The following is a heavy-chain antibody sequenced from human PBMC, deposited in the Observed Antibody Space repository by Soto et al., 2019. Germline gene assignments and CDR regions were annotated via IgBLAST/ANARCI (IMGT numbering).Heavy chain of an antibody. J-gene: IGHJ4*02. D-gene: IGHD3-22*01. CDR1: GFTFSRYW. CDR2: INTDKSTL. CDR3: VADVPNSIGYVPIDF. V-gene: IGHV3-74*03. Sequence: PGGSLRLSCLASGFTFSRYWMHWVRQAPGKGLVWVSRINTDKSTLTYADSVEGRFTISRDNAKNTLYLQMDSLRAEDTAVYYCVADVPNSIGYVPIDFWGQGTLVTVSS.